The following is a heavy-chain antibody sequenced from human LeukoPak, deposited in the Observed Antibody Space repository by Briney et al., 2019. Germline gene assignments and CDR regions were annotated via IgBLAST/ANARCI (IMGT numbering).Heavy chain of an antibody. D-gene: IGHD3-3*01. CDR3: ARDPLNLFGVVSPLD. CDR2: INHSGST. CDR1: GGSFSGYY. Sequence: SETLSLTCAVYGGSFSGYYWSWIRQPPGKGLEWIGEINHSGSTNYNPSPKSRVTISVETSKNQFSLKLSSVTAADTAVYYCARDPLNLFGVVSPLDWGQGTLVTVSS. V-gene: IGHV4-34*01. J-gene: IGHJ4*02.